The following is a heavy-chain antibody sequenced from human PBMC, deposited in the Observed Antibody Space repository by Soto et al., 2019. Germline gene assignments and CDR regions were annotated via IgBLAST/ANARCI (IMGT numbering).Heavy chain of an antibody. J-gene: IGHJ4*02. CDR2: ISSSSSYI. D-gene: IGHD3-22*01. V-gene: IGHV3-21*01. CDR3: AREADYYDSSGYYFDY. Sequence: PGESLKISCAASGFTFSSYSMNWVRQAPGKGLEWVSSISSSSSYIYYADSVKGRFTISRDNAKNSLYLQMNSLRAEDTAVYYCAREADYYDSSGYYFDYWGQGTLVTVSS. CDR1: GFTFSSYS.